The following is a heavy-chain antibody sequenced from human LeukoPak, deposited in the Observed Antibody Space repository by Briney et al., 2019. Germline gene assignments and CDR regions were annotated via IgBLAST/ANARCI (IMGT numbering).Heavy chain of an antibody. CDR3: ASSTVIYYYDSRSAFDY. CDR2: INPTSGGT. CDR1: GYTFTGYY. D-gene: IGHD3-22*01. Sequence: GASVKVSCKASGYTFTGYYMHWVRQAPGQGLEWMGWINPTSGGTNYAQKFQGRVTMTRDTSISTAYMELSRLRSDDTAVYYCASSTVIYYYDSRSAFDYWGQGTLVTVSS. V-gene: IGHV1-2*02. J-gene: IGHJ4*02.